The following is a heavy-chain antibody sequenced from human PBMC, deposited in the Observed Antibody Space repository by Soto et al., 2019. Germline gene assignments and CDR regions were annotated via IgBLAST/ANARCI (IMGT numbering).Heavy chain of an antibody. Sequence: PRGSLKLSREVSGDSFSRYWIGSGRQIPGKGLAWIGIIYTGDSDTRYSPSFQGQVAISADKSISTAYLQWSSLKAWDTAMYYWSRLGGGVAGYYFDYWGQGTLVTVSS. V-gene: IGHV5-51*01. J-gene: IGHJ4*02. D-gene: IGHD6-19*01. CDR3: SRLGGGVAGYYFDY. CDR2: IYTGDSDT. CDR1: GDSFSRYW.